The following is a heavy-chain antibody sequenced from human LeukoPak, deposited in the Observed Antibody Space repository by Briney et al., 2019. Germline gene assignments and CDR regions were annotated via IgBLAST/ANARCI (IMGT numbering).Heavy chain of an antibody. Sequence: NPSETLSLTCTVSGGSISGYYWGWIRKPPGKELEWMGYIYNRGTTNYNPSLKSRITMSVDTSKNQFSLKLTSVTAADTAVYYCARDGNRGWYYYGMDVWGQGTTVTVSS. CDR2: IYNRGTT. CDR1: GGSISGYY. D-gene: IGHD6-19*01. V-gene: IGHV4-59*01. J-gene: IGHJ6*02. CDR3: ARDGNRGWYYYGMDV.